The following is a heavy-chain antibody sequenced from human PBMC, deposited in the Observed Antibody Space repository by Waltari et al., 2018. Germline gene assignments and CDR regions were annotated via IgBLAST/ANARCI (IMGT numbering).Heavy chain of an antibody. CDR1: GFTFSSYA. Sequence: QVQLVESGGGVVQPGRSLRLSCAASGFTFSSYAMHWVRQAPGKGLEWVAVISYDGSNKYYADSVKGRVTISRDNSKNPLYLQMNSLRAEDTAVYYCARGGDYGGGFDYWGQGTLVTVSS. V-gene: IGHV3-30-3*01. CDR3: ARGGDYGGGFDY. J-gene: IGHJ4*02. CDR2: ISYDGSNK. D-gene: IGHD4-17*01.